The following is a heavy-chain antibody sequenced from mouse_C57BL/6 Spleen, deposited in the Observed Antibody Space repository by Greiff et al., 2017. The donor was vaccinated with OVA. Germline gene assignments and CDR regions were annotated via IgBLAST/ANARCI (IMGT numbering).Heavy chain of an antibody. CDR1: GYTFTSYW. J-gene: IGHJ3*01. Sequence: VQLQQPGAELVKPGASVKLSCKASGYTFTSYWITWVKQRPGQGLEWIGDIYPGSGSTNYNEKFKSKATLTVDTSSSTAYMQLSSLTSEDSAVYYCGRGGYSNVWFAYWGQGTLVTVSA. V-gene: IGHV1-55*01. CDR2: IYPGSGST. D-gene: IGHD2-5*01. CDR3: GRGGYSNVWFAY.